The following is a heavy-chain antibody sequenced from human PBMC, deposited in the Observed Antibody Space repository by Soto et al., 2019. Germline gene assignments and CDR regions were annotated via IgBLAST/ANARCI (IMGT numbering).Heavy chain of an antibody. J-gene: IGHJ6*02. D-gene: IGHD3-3*01. CDR2: ISENGGTT. V-gene: IGHV3-48*03. CDR1: GFTFSSHE. CDR3: ARDRSLIFAIPPYGMDV. Sequence: PGGSLRLSCVVSGFTFSSHEMNWVRQAPGKGPEWVSKISENGGTTSYADSVKGRFTISRDNARDSLYLHMGSLRAEDTAVYYCARDRSLIFAIPPYGMDVWGQGTTVTVSS.